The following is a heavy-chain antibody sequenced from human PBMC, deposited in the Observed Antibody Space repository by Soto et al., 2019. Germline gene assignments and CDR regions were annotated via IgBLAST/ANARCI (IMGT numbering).Heavy chain of an antibody. D-gene: IGHD3-3*01. CDR1: GFSFTSYW. CDR2: IKQDGSSE. V-gene: IGHV3-7*02. CDR3: ARLRFRLLERDFDF. Sequence: EVQLVESGGGLVQPGGSLRLSCEASGFSFTSYWMSWVRKAPGKGLEWVANIKQDGSSEYYGDSVKGRFTVSRDNAKSSIYLQMDSRSEDDTAVYRCARLRFRLLERDFDFWGQGILVTVSS. J-gene: IGHJ4*02.